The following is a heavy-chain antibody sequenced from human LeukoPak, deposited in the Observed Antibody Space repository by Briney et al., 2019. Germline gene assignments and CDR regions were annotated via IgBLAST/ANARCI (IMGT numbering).Heavy chain of an antibody. D-gene: IGHD5-18*01. J-gene: IGHJ4*02. CDR3: ARGIPRGYAASYFDY. CDR1: GGAISSYY. V-gene: IGHV4-59*01. Sequence: SETLSLTCTVSGGAISSYYWSWIRQPPGKGLEWIGYIYYSGSSNYNPSLKSRVTISVDTSKNQLFLQLRSVPAADKAVYYCARGIPRGYAASYFDYWGQGTLVTVSS. CDR2: IYYSGSS.